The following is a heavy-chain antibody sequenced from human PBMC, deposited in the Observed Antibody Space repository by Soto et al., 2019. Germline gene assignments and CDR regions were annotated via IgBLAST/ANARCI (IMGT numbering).Heavy chain of an antibody. J-gene: IGHJ4*02. CDR2: ISAYNGNT. CDR3: ARAYCSGGSCYQVSHFDY. D-gene: IGHD2-15*01. V-gene: IGHV1-18*01. CDR1: GYTFTSYG. Sequence: QVPLVQSGAEVKKPGASVKVSCKASGYTFTSYGISWVRQAPGQGLGWMGWISAYNGNTNYAQKLQGRVTMTTDTSTSTAYMELRSLRSDDTAVYYCARAYCSGGSCYQVSHFDYWGQGTLVTVSS.